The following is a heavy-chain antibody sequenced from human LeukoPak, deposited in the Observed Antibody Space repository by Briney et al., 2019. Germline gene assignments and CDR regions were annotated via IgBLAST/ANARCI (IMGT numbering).Heavy chain of an antibody. V-gene: IGHV4-30-4*01. CDR2: IYYSGST. CDR3: ARVGSGSYGYFDY. D-gene: IGHD3-10*01. J-gene: IGHJ4*02. CDR1: GGSISSGDYY. Sequence: SETLSLTCTVSGGSISSGDYYWSWIRQPPGKGLEWIGYIYYSGSTYYNPSLKSRVTISVDTSKNQFSLKLSSVTAADTAVYYCARVGSGSYGYFDYWGQGTLVTVSS.